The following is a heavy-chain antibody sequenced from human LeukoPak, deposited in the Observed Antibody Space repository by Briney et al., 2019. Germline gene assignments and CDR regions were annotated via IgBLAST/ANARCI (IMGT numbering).Heavy chain of an antibody. Sequence: ASAKVSCKASGYTSTSYGISWVRHAPAQRLERMGGISAYNGNTNYAQKLQGRVTMTTDTSTSTAYMELRSLRSDDTAVYYCAREGKLGSYGRFDYWGQGTLVTVSS. J-gene: IGHJ4*02. CDR1: GYTSTSYG. CDR3: AREGKLGSYGRFDY. D-gene: IGHD3-16*01. CDR2: ISAYNGNT. V-gene: IGHV1-18*01.